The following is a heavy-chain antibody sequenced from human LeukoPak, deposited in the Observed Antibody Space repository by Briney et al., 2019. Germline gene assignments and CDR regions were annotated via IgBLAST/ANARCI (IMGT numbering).Heavy chain of an antibody. CDR3: ARSDYDILTGYYWPSAFDI. J-gene: IGHJ3*02. CDR1: GGSISSYY. V-gene: IGHV4-4*07. D-gene: IGHD3-9*01. CDR2: IYTSGST. Sequence: PSETLSLTCTVSGGSISSYYWSWIRQPAGKGLEWIGRIYTSGSTNYNPSLKSRVTMSVDTSKNQFSLKLSSVTAADTAVYYCARSDYDILTGYYWPSAFDIWGQGTMVTVSS.